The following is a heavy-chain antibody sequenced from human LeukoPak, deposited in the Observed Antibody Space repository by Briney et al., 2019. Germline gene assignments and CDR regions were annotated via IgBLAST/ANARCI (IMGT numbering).Heavy chain of an antibody. CDR1: GYTFTGYY. D-gene: IGHD5-24*01. CDR3: ARCRGSRDGYAY. Sequence: ASVKVSCKASGYTFTGYYMHWVRQAPGQGLEWMGWINPNSGGTNYAQKFQGRVTMTRDTPISTAYMELSRLRSDDTAVYYCARCRGSRDGYAYWGQGTLVTVSS. CDR2: INPNSGGT. J-gene: IGHJ4*02. V-gene: IGHV1-2*02.